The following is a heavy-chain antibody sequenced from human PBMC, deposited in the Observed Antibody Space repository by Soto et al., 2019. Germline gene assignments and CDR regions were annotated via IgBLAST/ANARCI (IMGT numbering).Heavy chain of an antibody. Sequence: SETLSLTCTVSGGSISSYYWSWIRQPPGKGLEWIGYIYYSGSTNYNPSLKSRVTISVDTSKNQFSLKLSSVTAADTAVYYCARNPFGGVIVMNAFDIWGQGTMVTVSS. CDR3: ARNPFGGVIVMNAFDI. J-gene: IGHJ3*02. D-gene: IGHD3-16*02. V-gene: IGHV4-59*01. CDR1: GGSISSYY. CDR2: IYYSGST.